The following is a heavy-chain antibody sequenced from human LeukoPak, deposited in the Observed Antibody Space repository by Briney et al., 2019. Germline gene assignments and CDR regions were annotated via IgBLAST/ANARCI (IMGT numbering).Heavy chain of an antibody. D-gene: IGHD3-10*01. Sequence: ASVKVSCKASGYTFTSYYMHWVRQAPGQGLEWMGIINPSGGSTSYAQKFQGRVTMTRDMSTSTVYMELSSLRSEDTAVYYCARAPSPPSYGSGSPGGYWGQGTLVTVSS. J-gene: IGHJ4*02. CDR2: INPSGGST. CDR3: ARAPSPPSYGSGSPGGY. CDR1: GYTFTSYY. V-gene: IGHV1-46*01.